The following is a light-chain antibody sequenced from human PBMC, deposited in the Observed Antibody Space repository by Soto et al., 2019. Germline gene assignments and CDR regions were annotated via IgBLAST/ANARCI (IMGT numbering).Light chain of an antibody. CDR1: QTVSSN. CDR2: GSF. Sequence: EVVMTQSPATLSVSPGESATLSCRASQTVSSNLAWYQQKPGQAPRLLIDGSFTRATGVPARFSASRSGTEFTLTITSPQSEDVALYFCQQFNNLPYSFGQGTKLEIK. V-gene: IGKV3-15*01. CDR3: QQFNNLPYS. J-gene: IGKJ2*03.